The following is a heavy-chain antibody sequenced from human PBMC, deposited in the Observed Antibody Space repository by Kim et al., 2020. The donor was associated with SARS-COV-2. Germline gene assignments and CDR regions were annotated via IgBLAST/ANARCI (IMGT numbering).Heavy chain of an antibody. CDR2: ITRDGVDK. CDR1: GSSFSRFA. V-gene: IGHV3-21*01. J-gene: IGHJ4*02. Sequence: GGSLRLSCAASGSSFSRFAIHWVSQAPGKGLEWVSSITRDGVDKYYAESVRGRFTISRDSAKKSVFLQMDTLGVEDTATYYCTSPLDGYDPRDFWGQGTLVAVSS. D-gene: IGHD5-18*01. CDR3: TSPLDGYDPRDF.